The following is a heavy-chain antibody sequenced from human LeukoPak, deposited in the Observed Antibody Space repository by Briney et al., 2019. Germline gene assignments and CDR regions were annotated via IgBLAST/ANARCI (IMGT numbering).Heavy chain of an antibody. J-gene: IGHJ4*02. V-gene: IGHV1-69*05. CDR2: IIPIFGTA. D-gene: IGHD3-22*01. CDR1: GGTFSSSA. Sequence: GASVKVSCKASGGTFSSSAISWVRQAPGQGLEWMGGIIPIFGTANYAQKFQGRVTITTDESTSTAYMELSSLRSEDTAVYYCARARRSYYDSSGSRAFDYWGQGTLVTVSS. CDR3: ARARRSYYDSSGSRAFDY.